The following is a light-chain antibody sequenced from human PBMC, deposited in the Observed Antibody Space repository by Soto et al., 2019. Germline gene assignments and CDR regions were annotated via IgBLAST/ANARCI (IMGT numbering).Light chain of an antibody. Sequence: DIQMTQSPSTLSASVGDRVTIICRASQSISSWLAWYQQKPGKVPKLLIYAASTLQSGVPSRFSGSGSGTDFTLTISSLQPEDVATYYCQKYNSAPLTFGQGTRLEIK. V-gene: IGKV1-27*01. CDR3: QKYNSAPLT. J-gene: IGKJ5*01. CDR1: QSISSW. CDR2: AAS.